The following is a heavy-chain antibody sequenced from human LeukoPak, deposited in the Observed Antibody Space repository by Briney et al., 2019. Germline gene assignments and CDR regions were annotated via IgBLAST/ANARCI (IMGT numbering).Heavy chain of an antibody. V-gene: IGHV4-39*02. CDR3: ARDRACSNGICSYFDY. D-gene: IGHD2-8*01. CDR2: IYSSGST. Sequence: SETLSLTCTVSGGSIDSSTYYWGWIRQPPGKGLEWIGSIYSSGSTYYNPSLQSPVTVSVDTSKNHFSLKLTSVTAADTAVYYCARDRACSNGICSYFDYWGQGTVVAVSS. J-gene: IGHJ4*02. CDR1: GGSIDSSTYY.